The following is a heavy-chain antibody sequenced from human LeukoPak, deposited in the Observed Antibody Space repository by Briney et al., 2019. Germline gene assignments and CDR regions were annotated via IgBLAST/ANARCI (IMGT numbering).Heavy chain of an antibody. V-gene: IGHV1-69*05. Sequence: SVKVSCKASGGTFSSYAISWVRQAPGQGLEWMGGIIPIFGTANYAQKFQGRVTITTDESTSTAYMELSSLRSEDTAVYYCARVAVPNYYYYYMDVWGKGTTVTVSS. CDR2: IIPIFGTA. CDR1: GGTFSSYA. J-gene: IGHJ6*03. CDR3: ARVAVPNYYYYYMDV. D-gene: IGHD2-2*01.